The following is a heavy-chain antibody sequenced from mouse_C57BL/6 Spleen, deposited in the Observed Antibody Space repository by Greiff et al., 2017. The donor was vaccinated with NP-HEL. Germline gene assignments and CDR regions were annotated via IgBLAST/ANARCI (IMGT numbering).Heavy chain of an antibody. V-gene: IGHV1-47*01. J-gene: IGHJ1*03. D-gene: IGHD2-1*01. Sequence: QVHVKQSGAELVKPGASVKMSCKASGYTFTTYPIEWMKQNHGKSLEWIGNFHPYNDDTKYNEKFKGKATLTVEKSSSTVYLELSRLTSDDSAVYYCARGGYGNSHWYFDVWGTGTTVTVSS. CDR3: ARGGYGNSHWYFDV. CDR2: FHPYNDDT. CDR1: GYTFTTYP.